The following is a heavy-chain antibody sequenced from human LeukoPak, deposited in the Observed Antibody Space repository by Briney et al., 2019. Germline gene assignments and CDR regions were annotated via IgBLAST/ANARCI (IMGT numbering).Heavy chain of an antibody. J-gene: IGHJ5*02. D-gene: IGHD5-24*01. CDR2: IIPILGIA. CDR3: ARDLDGYNLSWFDP. CDR1: GGTFISYT. Sequence: SVKVSCKASGGTFISYTISWVRQAPGQGLEWMGRIIPILGIANYAQKFQGRVTITADKSTSTAYMELSSLRSEDTAVYYCARDLDGYNLSWFDPWGQGTLVTVSS. V-gene: IGHV1-69*04.